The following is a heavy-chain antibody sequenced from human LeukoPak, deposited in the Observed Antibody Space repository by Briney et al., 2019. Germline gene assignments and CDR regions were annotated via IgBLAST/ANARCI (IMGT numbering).Heavy chain of an antibody. D-gene: IGHD1-26*01. V-gene: IGHV4-59*08. CDR1: GGSISSYY. Sequence: SETLSLTCTVSGGSISSYYWSWIRQPPGKGLEWIGYIYYSGSANYNPSLKSRVTISVDTSKNQFSLKLSSVTAADTAVYYRARREGVWGQGTLVTVSS. CDR2: IYYSGSA. J-gene: IGHJ4*02. CDR3: ARREGV.